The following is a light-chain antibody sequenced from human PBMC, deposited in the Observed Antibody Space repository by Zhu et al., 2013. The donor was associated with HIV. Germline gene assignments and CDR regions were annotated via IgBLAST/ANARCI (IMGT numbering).Light chain of an antibody. CDR2: GAS. V-gene: IGKV3-20*01. CDR1: QSVGSSY. J-gene: IGKJ5*01. Sequence: EIVLAQTPGTLSLSPGDRATLSCRASQSVGSSYLAWYQQTPGQAPRLLIYGASYRATGIPGRFSGSGSGTDFTLTISRLEPEDFAFYYCQQYRSAWVTFGQGTRLEIK. CDR3: QQYRSAWVT.